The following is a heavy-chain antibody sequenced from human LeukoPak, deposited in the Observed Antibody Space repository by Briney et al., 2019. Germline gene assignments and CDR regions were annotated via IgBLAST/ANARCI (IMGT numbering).Heavy chain of an antibody. D-gene: IGHD3-10*01. CDR3: ARDLDTMVRGVIIDK. CDR1: GFTVSSNY. J-gene: IGHJ4*02. CDR2: ISYDGSNK. Sequence: GGSLRLSCAASGFTVSSNYMSWVRQAPGKGLEWVAVISYDGSNKYYADSVKGRFTISRDNSKNTLYLQMNSLRGEDTAVYYCARDLDTMVRGVIIDKWGQGTLVTVSS. V-gene: IGHV3-30-3*01.